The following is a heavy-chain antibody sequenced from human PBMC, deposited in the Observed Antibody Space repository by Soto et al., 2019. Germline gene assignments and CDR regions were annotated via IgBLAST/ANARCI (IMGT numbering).Heavy chain of an antibody. V-gene: IGHV1-69*02. CDR1: GGTFSSYT. D-gene: IGHD5-12*01. CDR2: IIPILGIA. CDR3: ARGGYSGYDSDY. J-gene: IGHJ4*02. Sequence: QVQLVQSGAEVKKPGSSVKVSCKASGGTFSSYTISWVRQAPGQGLEWMGRIIPILGIANYAQKFQGRVTITADKSTSTAYMELSRLRSEDTAVYYCARGGYSGYDSDYWGQGTLVTVSS.